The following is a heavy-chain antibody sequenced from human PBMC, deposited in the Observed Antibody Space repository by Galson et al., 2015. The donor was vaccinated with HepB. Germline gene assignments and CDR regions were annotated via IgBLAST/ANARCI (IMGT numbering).Heavy chain of an antibody. CDR2: ISGSGGST. V-gene: IGHV3-23*01. CDR3: AKDPLGRGYYGMDV. CDR1: GFTFSSYA. Sequence: SLRLSCAASGFTFSSYAMSWVRQAPGKGLEWVSAISGSGGSTYYADSVKGRFTISRDNSKNTLYLQMNSLRAEDTAVYYCAKDPLGRGYYGMDVWGQGTTVTVSS. J-gene: IGHJ6*02. D-gene: IGHD7-27*01.